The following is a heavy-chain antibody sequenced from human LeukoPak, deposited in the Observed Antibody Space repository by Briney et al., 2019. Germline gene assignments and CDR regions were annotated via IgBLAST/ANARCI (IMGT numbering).Heavy chain of an antibody. CDR2: INPSGGST. V-gene: IGHV1-46*01. Sequence: ASVKVSCKASGYTFTSYYMHWVRQAPGQGLEWMGIINPSGGSTSYAQKFQGRVTMTRDTSTSTVYMELSGLRSEDTAVYYCARNGGVVVTSAAFDYWGQGTLVTVSS. J-gene: IGHJ4*02. CDR1: GYTFTSYY. D-gene: IGHD3-22*01. CDR3: ARNGGVVVTSAAFDY.